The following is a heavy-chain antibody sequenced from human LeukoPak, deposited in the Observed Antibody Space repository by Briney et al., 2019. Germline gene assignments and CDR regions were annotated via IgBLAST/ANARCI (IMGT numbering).Heavy chain of an antibody. CDR2: ISNSGST. Sequence: PSQTLSLTCTVSGGSISSAGYHWSWIRQHPGKGLEWIGYISNSGSTYSNPSLKSRVLISVDTSQNQFSLKLTYVTAADTAVYYCARAGYGGYCSSTSCYQWWGQGTLVTVSS. CDR3: ARAGYGGYCSSTSCYQW. V-gene: IGHV4-31*03. D-gene: IGHD2-2*01. J-gene: IGHJ4*02. CDR1: GGSISSAGYH.